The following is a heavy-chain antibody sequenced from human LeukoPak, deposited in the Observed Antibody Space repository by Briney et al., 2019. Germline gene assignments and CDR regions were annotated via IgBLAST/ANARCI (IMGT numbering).Heavy chain of an antibody. CDR3: ARDKYSSSLKVYGMDV. CDR2: IYPGDSDT. Sequence: RGESLKISCKGSGYSFTSYWIGWVRQMPGKGLEWMGIIYPGDSDTRYSPSFQGQVTISADKSISTAYLQWSSLKASDTAMYYCARDKYSSSLKVYGMDVWGQGTTVTVSS. J-gene: IGHJ6*02. D-gene: IGHD6-13*01. V-gene: IGHV5-51*01. CDR1: GYSFTSYW.